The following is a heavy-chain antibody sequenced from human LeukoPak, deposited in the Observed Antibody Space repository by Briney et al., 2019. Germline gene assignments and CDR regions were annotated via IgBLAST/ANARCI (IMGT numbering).Heavy chain of an antibody. CDR2: ISYDGSNK. CDR1: GFTFSSYA. V-gene: IGHV3-30-3*01. CDR3: AKVDGLELPLGYYFDY. J-gene: IGHJ4*02. Sequence: GGSLRLSCAASGFTFSSYAMHWVRQAPGKGLEWVAVISYDGSNKYYADSVKGRFTISRDNSKNTLYLQMNSLRAEDTAVYYCAKVDGLELPLGYYFDYWGQGTLVTVSS. D-gene: IGHD1-7*01.